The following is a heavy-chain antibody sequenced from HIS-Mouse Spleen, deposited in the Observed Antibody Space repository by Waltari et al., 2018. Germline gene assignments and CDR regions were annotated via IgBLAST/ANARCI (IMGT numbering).Heavy chain of an antibody. CDR1: GYTFTSYD. J-gene: IGHJ4*02. D-gene: IGHD4-4*01. Sequence: QVQLVQSGAEVKKPGASVKVSCKASGYTFTSYDINWVRQATGQGLEWMGWMNPNRGNTGYAQKFQGRVTMPRNTSISTAYMELSSLRSEDTAVYYCARGHDYSNYFDYWGQGTLVTVSS. CDR3: ARGHDYSNYFDY. V-gene: IGHV1-8*01. CDR2: MNPNRGNT.